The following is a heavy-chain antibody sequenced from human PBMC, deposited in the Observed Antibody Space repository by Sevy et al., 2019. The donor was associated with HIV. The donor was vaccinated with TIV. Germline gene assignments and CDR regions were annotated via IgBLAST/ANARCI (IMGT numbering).Heavy chain of an antibody. Sequence: GGSLRLSCAASGFSFDDYTMNWVRQAPGKGLEWVSGITWNGDSTAYAESVEGRFTVSRDNDKSSLYLQMDSLRAEDTAVYYGARDRRGYFHNSGYLISDAFDIWGQGTMVTVSS. CDR2: ITWNGDST. CDR1: GFSFDDYT. V-gene: IGHV3-20*04. D-gene: IGHD3-22*01. CDR3: ARDRRGYFHNSGYLISDAFDI. J-gene: IGHJ3*02.